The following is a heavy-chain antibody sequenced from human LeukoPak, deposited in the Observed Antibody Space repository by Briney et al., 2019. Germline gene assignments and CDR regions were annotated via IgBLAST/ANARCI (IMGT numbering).Heavy chain of an antibody. J-gene: IGHJ4*02. V-gene: IGHV3-9*01. D-gene: IGHD3-22*01. CDR2: ISWNSGSI. CDR1: GFTFDDFA. CDR3: AKDLNYDSSGSIFDY. Sequence: GGSLRLSCVVSGFTFDDFAMHWVRQPPGKGLEWVSGISWNSGSIVYADSVKGRFTISRDNAKNSLYLQMNSLRGEDTALYYCAKDLNYDSSGSIFDYWGQGTLVTVSS.